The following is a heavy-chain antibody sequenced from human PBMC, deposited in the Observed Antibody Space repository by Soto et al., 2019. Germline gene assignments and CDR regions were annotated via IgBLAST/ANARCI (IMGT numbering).Heavy chain of an antibody. V-gene: IGHV4-4*02. J-gene: IGHJ5*02. CDR2: IYHSGST. CDR3: ARASTTGNWFDP. CDR1: GGSISSSNW. Sequence: QVQLQESGPGLVKPSGTLSLTCAVSGGSISSSNWWSLVRQPPGKGLEWIGEIYHSGSTNYNPSLKRRVTRSVAKSKNQFSLKLSSVTAADTAVYYCARASTTGNWFDPWGQGTLVTVSS. D-gene: IGHD4-17*01.